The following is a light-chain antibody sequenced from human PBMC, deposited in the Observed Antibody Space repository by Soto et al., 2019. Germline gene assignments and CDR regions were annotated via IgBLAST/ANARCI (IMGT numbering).Light chain of an antibody. CDR1: KLGNKY. V-gene: IGLV3-1*01. J-gene: IGLJ2*01. CDR3: QAWDSSTLV. Sequence: SYELTQTPSVSVSPGQTASITCSGHKLGNKYACWYQQKPGQSPVLVIYQDTKRPSGIPERFSGSNSGNTATLTISGTQAMDEADYYCQAWDSSTLVFGGGTKLTVL. CDR2: QDT.